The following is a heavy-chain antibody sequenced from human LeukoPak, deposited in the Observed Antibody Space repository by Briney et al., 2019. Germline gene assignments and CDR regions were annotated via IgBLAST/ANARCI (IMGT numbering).Heavy chain of an antibody. J-gene: IGHJ6*03. CDR1: GLTFSSYA. V-gene: IGHV3-74*01. CDR2: IDNGGSGT. Sequence: GGSLRLSCAASGLTFSSYAMHWVRQVPEKGLVLVSRIDNGGSGTTYADSVKGRFTVSRDNAKNTLYLQMNSLRAEDTAIYYCARGGGWDTIFRVVQYMDVWGKGTTVTVSS. CDR3: ARGGGWDTIFRVVQYMDV. D-gene: IGHD3-3*01.